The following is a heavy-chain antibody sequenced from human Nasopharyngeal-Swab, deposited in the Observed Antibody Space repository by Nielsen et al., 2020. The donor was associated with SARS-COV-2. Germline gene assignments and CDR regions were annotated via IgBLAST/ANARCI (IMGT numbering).Heavy chain of an antibody. D-gene: IGHD3-16*02. J-gene: IGHJ6*02. CDR3: ARDTYYDYVWGSYRADYYYGMDV. CDR1: EYTFSNYW. V-gene: IGHV3-7*01. CDR2: IKQDGSEK. Sequence: GESLNISCAASEYTFSNYWMSWVRQAPGKGLEWVANIKQDGSEKYYVDSVKGRFTISRDNAKNSLYLQMNSLRAEDTAVYYCARDTYYDYVWGSYRADYYYGMDVWGQGTTVTVSS.